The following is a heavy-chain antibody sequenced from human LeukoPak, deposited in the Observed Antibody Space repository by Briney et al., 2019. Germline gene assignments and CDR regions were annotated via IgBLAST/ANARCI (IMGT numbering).Heavy chain of an antibody. Sequence: ASVKVSCKASGYTFTGYYMHWVRQAPGQGLEWMGWINPNSGDTNYAHKFQGRVAITRDTSISTAYMELSRLRSDDTAVYYCARGGVRSWYYFDYWGQGTLVSASS. CDR2: INPNSGDT. V-gene: IGHV1-2*07. D-gene: IGHD6-13*01. CDR3: ARGGVRSWYYFDY. J-gene: IGHJ4*02. CDR1: GYTFTGYY.